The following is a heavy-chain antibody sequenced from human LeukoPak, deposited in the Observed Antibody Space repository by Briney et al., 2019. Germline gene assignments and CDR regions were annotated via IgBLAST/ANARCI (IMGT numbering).Heavy chain of an antibody. J-gene: IGHJ4*02. CDR3: ARRTTVLTPAPFDY. CDR2: IDGTGVTT. V-gene: IGHV3-23*01. Sequence: GGSQRLSCAASGFTFSSYSMSWVRQAPGKGLEWLSAIDGTGVTTLYADSVKGRFTVSRHNSKNTLYLQMNSLRAEDMAVYYCARRTTVLTPAPFDYWGQGTLVTVSS. CDR1: GFTFSSYS. D-gene: IGHD4-23*01.